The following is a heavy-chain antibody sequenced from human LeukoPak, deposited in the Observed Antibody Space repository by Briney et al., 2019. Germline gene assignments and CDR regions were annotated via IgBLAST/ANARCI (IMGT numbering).Heavy chain of an antibody. J-gene: IGHJ4*02. CDR2: INPNSGGT. D-gene: IGHD6-19*01. V-gene: IGHV1-2*02. CDR3: ASQGFSSGWFLGSYYFDY. CDR1: GYTFTGYY. Sequence: ASVKVSCKASGYTFTGYYMHWVRQAPGQGLEWMGWINPNSGGTNYAQKFQGRVTVTRDTSTSTAYMELSRLRSDDTAVYYCASQGFSSGWFLGSYYFDYWGQGTLVTVSS.